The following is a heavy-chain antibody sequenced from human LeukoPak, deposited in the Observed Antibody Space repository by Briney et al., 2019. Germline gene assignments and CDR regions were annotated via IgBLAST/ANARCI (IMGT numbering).Heavy chain of an antibody. V-gene: IGHV1-69*04. Sequence: SVKVSCKASGGTFSSYAISWVRQAPGQGLEWMGRIIPILGIANYAQKFQGRVTMTRDTSTSIVYMELSSLRSEDTAVYYCARGSEAVPYYFDYWGQGTLVTVSS. J-gene: IGHJ4*02. CDR2: IIPILGIA. CDR1: GGTFSSYA. CDR3: ARGSEAVPYYFDY.